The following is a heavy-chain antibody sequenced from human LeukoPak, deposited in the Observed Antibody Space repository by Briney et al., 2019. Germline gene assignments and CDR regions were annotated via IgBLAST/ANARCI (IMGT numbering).Heavy chain of an antibody. V-gene: IGHV3-21*01. CDR2: ISSSSSYI. Sequence: GGSLRLSCAASGYIFSDYSMNWVRQAPGKGLEWVSSISSSSSYIYYADSVKGRFTISRDNSKNTLYLQMNSLRAEDTAVYYCAKGKLWFGSSYYYYGMDVWGQGTTVTVSS. D-gene: IGHD3-10*01. CDR3: AKGKLWFGSSYYYYGMDV. J-gene: IGHJ6*02. CDR1: GYIFSDYS.